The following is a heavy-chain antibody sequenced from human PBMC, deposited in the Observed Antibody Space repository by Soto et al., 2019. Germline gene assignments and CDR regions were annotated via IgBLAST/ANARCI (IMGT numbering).Heavy chain of an antibody. Sequence: QVQLVQSGAEVKKPGASVKLSCKPSGYTFTSYAIHWVRQAPGQRLEWMGWINAGNGNTKYSQKFQGRVTITRDTSASTAYMELSSLRSEDTAVYYCARDDYDILTGSYYYYYGMDVWGQGTTVTVSS. CDR3: ARDDYDILTGSYYYYYGMDV. CDR1: GYTFTSYA. J-gene: IGHJ6*02. CDR2: INAGNGNT. D-gene: IGHD3-9*01. V-gene: IGHV1-3*01.